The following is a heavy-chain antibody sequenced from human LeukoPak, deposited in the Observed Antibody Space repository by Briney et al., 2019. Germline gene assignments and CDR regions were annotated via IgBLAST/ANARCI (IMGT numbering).Heavy chain of an antibody. Sequence: GGSLRLSCVASGFTVSSNYMSWVRQAPGKGLEWVSTIYSDGSTYYADSVKGRFTISRDNSKNTLYLQMNSLRAEDTAVYYCARDNYYGSGSYYIPSYYYYGMDVWGQGTTVTVSS. CDR2: IYSDGST. V-gene: IGHV3-53*05. CDR3: ARDNYYGSGSYYIPSYYYYGMDV. CDR1: GFTVSSNY. D-gene: IGHD3-10*01. J-gene: IGHJ6*02.